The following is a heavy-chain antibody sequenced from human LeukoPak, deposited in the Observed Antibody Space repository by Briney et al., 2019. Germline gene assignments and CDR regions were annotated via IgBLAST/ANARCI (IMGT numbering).Heavy chain of an antibody. CDR3: ARDIVVVPAAPYFDY. CDR2: IYHSGST. V-gene: IGHV4-30-2*01. D-gene: IGHD2-2*01. CDR1: GGSISSGGYY. Sequence: PTQTLSLTCTVSGGSISSGGYYWSWIRQPPGKGLEWIGYIYHSGSTYYNPSLKSRVTISVDRPKNQFSLKLSSVTAADTAVYYCARDIVVVPAAPYFDYWGQGTLVTVSS. J-gene: IGHJ4*02.